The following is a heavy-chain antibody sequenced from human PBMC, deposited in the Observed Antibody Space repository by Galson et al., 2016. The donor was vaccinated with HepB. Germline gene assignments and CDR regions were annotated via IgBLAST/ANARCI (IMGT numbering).Heavy chain of an antibody. CDR2: IDLSDSYT. J-gene: IGHJ4*01. D-gene: IGHD2-15*01. Sequence: QSGAEVKKPGESLRISCKGSGYRFTNYWINWVRQMPGKGLEWMGRIDLSDSYTNYSPSFQGHVTISADRSSSSVYLPWSSLEASDTGLYYCARLDCSGGSCYNAYFDYWGHGTLVTVSS. CDR1: GYRFTNYW. V-gene: IGHV5-10-1*01. CDR3: ARLDCSGGSCYNAYFDY.